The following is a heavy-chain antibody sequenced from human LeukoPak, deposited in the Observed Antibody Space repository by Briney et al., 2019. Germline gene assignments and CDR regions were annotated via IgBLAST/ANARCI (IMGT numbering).Heavy chain of an antibody. CDR1: GGSISSYY. Sequence: PSETLSLTCTVSGGSISSYYWSWIRQPPGKGLEWVSAISGSGGSTYYADSVKGRFTISRDNSKNTLYLQMNSLRAEDTAVYYCASYEFQGGYWGQGTLVTVSS. J-gene: IGHJ4*02. CDR2: ISGSGGST. V-gene: IGHV3-23*01. D-gene: IGHD3-3*01. CDR3: ASYEFQGGY.